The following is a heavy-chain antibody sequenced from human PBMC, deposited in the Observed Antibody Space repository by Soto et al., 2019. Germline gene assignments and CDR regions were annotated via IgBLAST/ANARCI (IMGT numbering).Heavy chain of an antibody. J-gene: IGHJ4*02. CDR2: IYWDGDK. CDR3: AHRLLNPFLGFVTTSLIYFDY. V-gene: IGHV2-5*02. Sequence: QITLKESGPALVNPTQTLTLTCTFSGFSLTTSGVGVGWSRQPPGKAPEWLSLIYWDGDKRYKSSLETRVTFTKDSFKNQVVLTMTNMEPVATPTYYCAHRLLNPFLGFVTTSLIYFDYWGQGIPVSVSS. D-gene: IGHD1-1*01. CDR1: GFSLTTSGVG.